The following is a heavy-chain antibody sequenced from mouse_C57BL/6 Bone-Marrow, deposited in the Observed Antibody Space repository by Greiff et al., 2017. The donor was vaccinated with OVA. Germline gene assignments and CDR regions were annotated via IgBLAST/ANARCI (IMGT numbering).Heavy chain of an antibody. D-gene: IGHD2-1*01. CDR1: GYAFSSSW. V-gene: IGHV1-82*01. J-gene: IGHJ3*01. CDR2: IYPGDGDT. Sequence: VQLQQSGPELVKPGASVKISCKASGYAFSSSWMNWVKQRPGKGLEWIGRIYPGDGDTNYNGKFKGKATLTADKSSSTAYMQLSSLTSEDSAVYFCARKDYGNLFAYWGQGTLVTVSA. CDR3: ARKDYGNLFAY.